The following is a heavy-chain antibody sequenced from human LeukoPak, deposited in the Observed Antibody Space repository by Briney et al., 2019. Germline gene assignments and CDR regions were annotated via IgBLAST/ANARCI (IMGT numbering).Heavy chain of an antibody. D-gene: IGHD3-10*01. Sequence: PGGSLRLSCAASGFTFSSYGMHWVRQAPGKGLEWVAVIRYDGSNKYYADSVEGRFTISRDNSKNTLYLQMNSLRAEDTAVYYCAKDSTPTDYYGSAADYWGQGTLVTVSS. CDR2: IRYDGSNK. CDR1: GFTFSSYG. CDR3: AKDSTPTDYYGSAADY. J-gene: IGHJ4*02. V-gene: IGHV3-33*03.